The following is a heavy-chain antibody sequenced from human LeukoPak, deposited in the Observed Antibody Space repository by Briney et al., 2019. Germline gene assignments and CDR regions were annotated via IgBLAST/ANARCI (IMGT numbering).Heavy chain of an antibody. CDR2: INPNSGGT. CDR3: AGSRGQWLANEAFDI. CDR1: GYTFTAYY. Sequence: ASVKVSCKASGYTFTAYYMHWVRQAPGQGLEWMGWINPNSGGTNYAQKFQGRVTMTRDTSISTAYMEVSRLRSDDTAVFYCAGSRGQWLANEAFDIWGQGTMVTVSS. D-gene: IGHD6-19*01. V-gene: IGHV1-2*02. J-gene: IGHJ3*02.